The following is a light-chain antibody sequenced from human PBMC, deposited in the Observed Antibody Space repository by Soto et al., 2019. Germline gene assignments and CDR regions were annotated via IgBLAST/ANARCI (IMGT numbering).Light chain of an antibody. CDR3: QQYFEWPPMT. CDR1: ETVATN. J-gene: IGKJ1*01. CDR2: GAS. V-gene: IGKV3-15*01. Sequence: VMTQSPATLSVSPGARATLSCWASETVATNLAWYQQKPGQAPRLLISGASTRAAGISDRFRGSGSGTEFTLTISSLRSEDSAIYYCQQYFEWPPMTFGQGTKVDIK.